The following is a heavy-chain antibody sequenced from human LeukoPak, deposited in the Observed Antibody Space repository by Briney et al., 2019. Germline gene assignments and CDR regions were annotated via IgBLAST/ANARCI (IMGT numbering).Heavy chain of an antibody. Sequence: ASVKVSCKASGYTFTGYYIHWVRQAPGQGLEWMGIINPSGGSTSYAQKFQGRVTMTRDTSTSTVYMELSSLRSEDTAVYYCAREVNPGIFDYWGQGTLVTVSS. CDR1: GYTFTGYY. D-gene: IGHD6-13*01. V-gene: IGHV1-46*01. CDR3: AREVNPGIFDY. J-gene: IGHJ4*02. CDR2: INPSGGST.